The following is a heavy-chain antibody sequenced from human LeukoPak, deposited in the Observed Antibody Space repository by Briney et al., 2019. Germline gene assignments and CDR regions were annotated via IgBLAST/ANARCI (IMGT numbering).Heavy chain of an antibody. D-gene: IGHD3-10*01. Sequence: GGSLRLSCAASGFTFSSYSMNWVRQAPGKGLEWVSSISSSSSYIYYADSVKGRFTISRDNAKNSLYLQMNSLRAEHTAVYYCARVMAKLWFGELLTGDYYYGMDVWGKGTTVTVSS. J-gene: IGHJ6*04. CDR2: ISSSSSYI. CDR3: ARVMAKLWFGELLTGDYYYGMDV. CDR1: GFTFSSYS. V-gene: IGHV3-21*01.